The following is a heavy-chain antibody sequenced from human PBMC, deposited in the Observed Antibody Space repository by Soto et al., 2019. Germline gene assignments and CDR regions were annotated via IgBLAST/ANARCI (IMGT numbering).Heavy chain of an antibody. Sequence: EVQLVESGGGLVQPGGSLRLSFPPSGFTLSSYAVHWVRQPTGKGLEWVPVIGSAGDTYYPGSVKGRFTISRENAKNSLYLQMNSLRAEDTAVYYCARGYLGSFDYWGQGTLVTVSS. CDR3: ARGYLGSFDY. CDR2: IGSAGDT. V-gene: IGHV3-13*01. CDR1: GFTLSSYA. D-gene: IGHD7-27*01. J-gene: IGHJ4*02.